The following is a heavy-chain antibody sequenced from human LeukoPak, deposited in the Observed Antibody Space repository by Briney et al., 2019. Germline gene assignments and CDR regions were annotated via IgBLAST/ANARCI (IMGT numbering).Heavy chain of an antibody. CDR1: GFTVSSDY. D-gene: IGHD4-23*01. J-gene: IGHJ4*02. CDR2: IYSGGST. V-gene: IGHV3-53*01. Sequence: GGSLRLSCAASGFTVSSDYMTWVRQAPGKGLEWVSVIYSGGSTYYADSVQGRFTISRDNAKNTLYLQMNSLRAEDTAVYYCIRGLGGGSDYWGLGTLVTVTS. CDR3: IRGLGGGSDY.